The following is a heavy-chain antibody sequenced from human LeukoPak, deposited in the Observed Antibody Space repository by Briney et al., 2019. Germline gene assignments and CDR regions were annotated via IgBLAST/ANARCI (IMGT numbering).Heavy chain of an antibody. CDR1: GYTFTGYY. CDR2: INPNSGGT. Sequence: ASVKVSCKASGYTFTGYYMHWVRQAPGQGLEWMGWINPNSGGTNYAQKFQGRVTMTRDTSISTAYMELSRLRSDDTAVYYCARLRRAPYYYGMDVWGQGATVTVSS. V-gene: IGHV1-2*02. D-gene: IGHD4-17*01. J-gene: IGHJ6*02. CDR3: ARLRRAPYYYGMDV.